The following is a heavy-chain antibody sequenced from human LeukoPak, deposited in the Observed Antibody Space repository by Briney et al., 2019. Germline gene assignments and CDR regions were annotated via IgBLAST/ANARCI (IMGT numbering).Heavy chain of an antibody. Sequence: ASVKVSCKASGYTFTSYDINWVRQAPGQGLEWMGWINSNSGGTKYAQKFQGRVTMTRDTSISTAYMELSRLRSDDTAVYYCARTLGTGYNYWAFDVWGQGTMVTVSS. CDR1: GYTFTSYD. V-gene: IGHV1-2*02. CDR3: ARTLGTGYNYWAFDV. CDR2: INSNSGGT. J-gene: IGHJ3*01. D-gene: IGHD5-24*01.